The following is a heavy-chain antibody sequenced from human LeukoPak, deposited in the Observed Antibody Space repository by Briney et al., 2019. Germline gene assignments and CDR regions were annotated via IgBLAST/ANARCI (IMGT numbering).Heavy chain of an antibody. CDR3: ASASVDTAMVTVDY. V-gene: IGHV3-48*03. Sequence: PGGSLRLSCVASGFTFSTYEMNWVRQAPGKGLEWVSYISTSGRTMYYADSVKGRFTISRDNAKNSLYLQMNSLRAADTAIYYCASASVDTAMVTVDYWGQGTLVTVSS. D-gene: IGHD5-18*01. J-gene: IGHJ4*02. CDR1: GFTFSTYE. CDR2: ISTSGRTM.